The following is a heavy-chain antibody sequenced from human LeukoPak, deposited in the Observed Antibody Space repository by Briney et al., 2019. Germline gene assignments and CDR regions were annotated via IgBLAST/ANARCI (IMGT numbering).Heavy chain of an antibody. CDR2: IYPGESDT. Sequence: GESLKISCKASGSRFSNYWIGGVRQMPGKGLEWMGIIYPGESDTRYSPSFQGQVTISADKSITTGYLQWSSLKASDTAMYYCARAPTSVSNPYYFDYWGQGALVTVSS. CDR1: GSRFSNYW. V-gene: IGHV5-51*01. D-gene: IGHD4-11*01. CDR3: ARAPTSVSNPYYFDY. J-gene: IGHJ4*02.